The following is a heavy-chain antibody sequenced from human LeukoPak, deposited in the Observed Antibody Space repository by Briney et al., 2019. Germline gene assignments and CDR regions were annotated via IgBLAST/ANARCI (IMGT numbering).Heavy chain of an antibody. CDR2: VYYSGST. J-gene: IGHJ2*01. CDR3: ARSFLGDWYFDL. CDR1: GGSISSYY. V-gene: IGHV4-59*01. D-gene: IGHD1-26*01. Sequence: SETLSLTCTVSGGSISSYYWSCIRQPPGMGLEWIGYVYYSGSTNYNPSLKNRVTISVDTSKDQFSLGLTSVTAADTAMYYCARSFLGDWYFDLWGRGTLVTVSS.